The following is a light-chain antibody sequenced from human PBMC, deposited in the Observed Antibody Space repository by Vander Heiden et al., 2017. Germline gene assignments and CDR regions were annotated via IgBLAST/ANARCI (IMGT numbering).Light chain of an antibody. J-gene: IGLJ2*01. CDR2: DND. V-gene: IGLV1-44*01. CDR1: SSNIGSHT. Sequence: QSVLTQPPSASGAPGQRVTIFCFGSSSNIGSHTVSWYQQVPGTAPKALIHDNDQRPSGVPDRFSGSKSGTSASLAFSGLQSEDEADYYCAARDDSLNGVVFGGGTKLTVL. CDR3: AARDDSLNGVV.